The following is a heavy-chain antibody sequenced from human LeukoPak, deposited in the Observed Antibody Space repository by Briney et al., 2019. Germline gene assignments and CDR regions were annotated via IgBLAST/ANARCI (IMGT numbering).Heavy chain of an antibody. Sequence: PGGSLRLSCAASGFTFSSYSMNWVRQAPGKGLEWVSSISSSSSYIYYAGSVKGRFTISRDNAKNSLYLQMNSLRAEDTAVYYCARDPPTYYDILTGPTNYWGQGTLVTVSS. CDR1: GFTFSSYS. V-gene: IGHV3-21*01. J-gene: IGHJ4*02. D-gene: IGHD3-9*01. CDR2: ISSSSSYI. CDR3: ARDPPTYYDILTGPTNY.